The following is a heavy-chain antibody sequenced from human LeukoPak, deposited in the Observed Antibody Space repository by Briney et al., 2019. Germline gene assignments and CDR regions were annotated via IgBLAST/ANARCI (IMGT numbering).Heavy chain of an antibody. J-gene: IGHJ4*02. CDR3: ARDSGSYYAFDY. Sequence: GGSLRLSCAASGFTFSSYNMNWVRQAPGKGPEWVSYISSSSRTIYYADSVKGRFTISRDNAKNSLYLQMNSLRAEDTAVYYCARDSGSYYAFDYWGQGTLVTVSS. CDR2: ISSSSRTI. D-gene: IGHD1-26*01. CDR1: GFTFSSYN. V-gene: IGHV3-48*04.